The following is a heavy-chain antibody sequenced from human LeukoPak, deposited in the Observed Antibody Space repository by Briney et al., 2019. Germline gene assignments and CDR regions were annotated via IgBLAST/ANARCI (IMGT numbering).Heavy chain of an antibody. Sequence: SETLSLACTVSGGSISSSSYYWAWIRQPPGKGLEYIGSYSGSTYYNPSLKSRVTISVDTSKKQFSLKLSSVTAADTAVYYCARSSYGAGSKPYWVDYWGQGTLVTVSS. V-gene: IGHV4-39*01. D-gene: IGHD3-10*01. CDR3: ARSSYGAGSKPYWVDY. J-gene: IGHJ4*02. CDR2: YSGST. CDR1: GGSISSSSYY.